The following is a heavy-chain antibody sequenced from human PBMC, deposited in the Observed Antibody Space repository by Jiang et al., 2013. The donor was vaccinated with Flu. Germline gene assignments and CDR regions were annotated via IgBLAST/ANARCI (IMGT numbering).Heavy chain of an antibody. CDR3: ARDKYYDSSGHPL. J-gene: IGHJ2*01. D-gene: IGHD3-22*01. Sequence: GAEVKKPGSSVKVPCKASGGTFSSHVISWVRQAPGQGLEWMGRIIPIFGITNYTQKFQGRVTITADKSSSTAYMELSSLKSEDTAVYYCARDKYYDSSGHPLWGRGTLVTVSS. CDR1: GGTFSSHV. CDR2: IIPIFGIT. V-gene: IGHV1-69*04.